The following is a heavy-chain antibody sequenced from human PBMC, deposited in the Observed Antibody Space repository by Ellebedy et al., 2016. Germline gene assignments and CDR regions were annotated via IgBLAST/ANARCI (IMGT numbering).Heavy chain of an antibody. D-gene: IGHD1-7*01. V-gene: IGHV4-59*12. CDR1: GGSISSYY. Sequence: SETLSLTCTVSGGSISSYYWSWIRQPPRKGLEWIGYIYYSRSTNYNPSLKSRVTISVDTSKNQFSLKLSSVTAADTAVYYCATGNYSHMALDYWGQGTLVTVSS. CDR3: ATGNYSHMALDY. CDR2: IYYSRST. J-gene: IGHJ4*02.